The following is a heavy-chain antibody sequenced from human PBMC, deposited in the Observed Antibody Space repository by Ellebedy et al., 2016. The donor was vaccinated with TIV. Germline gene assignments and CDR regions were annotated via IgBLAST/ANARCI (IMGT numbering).Heavy chain of an antibody. CDR2: INPNSGGT. CDR3: ARSGTNRWFDP. J-gene: IGHJ5*02. Sequence: ASVKVSCXASGYTFTGYYMHWVRQAPGQGLEWMGWINPNSGGTNYAQKFQGWVTMTRDTSISTAYMELSRLRSDDTAVYYYARSGTNRWFDPWGQGTLVTVSS. V-gene: IGHV1-2*04. D-gene: IGHD1-1*01. CDR1: GYTFTGYY.